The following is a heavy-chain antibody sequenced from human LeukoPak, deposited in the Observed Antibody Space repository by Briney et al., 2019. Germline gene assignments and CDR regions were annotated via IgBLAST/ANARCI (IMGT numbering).Heavy chain of an antibody. CDR3: AKDSGFSVSYFSN. D-gene: IGHD1-26*01. Sequence: PGGSLRLSCTASGFTFSDYAMSWVRQAPGKGLEWVSDISGFSGNTYYAASVKGRFTISRDNSKSTLYLQMNSLRAEDTATYYCAKDSGFSVSYFSNWGQGILVTVSS. J-gene: IGHJ4*02. CDR1: GFTFSDYA. V-gene: IGHV3-23*01. CDR2: ISGFSGNT.